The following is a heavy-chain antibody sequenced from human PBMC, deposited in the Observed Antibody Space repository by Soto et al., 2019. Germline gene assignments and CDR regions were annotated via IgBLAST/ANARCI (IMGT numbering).Heavy chain of an antibody. D-gene: IGHD2-15*01. CDR1: GFTFSSFT. J-gene: IGHJ6*02. Sequence: PGGSLRLSCAASGFTFSSFTMNWVRQAPGKGLEWVSSISSSSNYIYYTDSVKGRFTISRDNAKNSLYLQMNSLRAEDTAVYYCPRDQRVRASGSFCGMDVWGQGTTVTVSS. V-gene: IGHV3-21*01. CDR3: PRDQRVRASGSFCGMDV. CDR2: ISSSSNYI.